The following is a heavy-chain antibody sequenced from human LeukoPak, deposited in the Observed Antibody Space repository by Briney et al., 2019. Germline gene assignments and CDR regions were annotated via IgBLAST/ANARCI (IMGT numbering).Heavy chain of an antibody. Sequence: GGSLRLSCAASGFTFSSYAMSWVRQAPGKGLEWVSAISGSGGSTYYADSVKGRFTISRDNSKNTLYLQMNSLRAEDAAVYYCAKDQGWFGEFYYFDYWGQGTLVTVSS. D-gene: IGHD3-10*01. CDR1: GFTFSSYA. CDR2: ISGSGGST. CDR3: AKDQGWFGEFYYFDY. J-gene: IGHJ4*02. V-gene: IGHV3-23*01.